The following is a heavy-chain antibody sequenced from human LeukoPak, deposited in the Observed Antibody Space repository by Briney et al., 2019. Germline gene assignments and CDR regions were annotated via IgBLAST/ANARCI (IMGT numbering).Heavy chain of an antibody. V-gene: IGHV5-51*01. CDR2: IYPGDSDT. Sequence: GESLKISCKGSGYRFTNYGIGWGRQMPGKGLEWMGIIYPGDSDTRYSPSFQGQVTILVDKSINTAYLQWSSLMATDTAMYYCATLQYYYDSHGPFDYWGQGTLVTVSS. CDR3: ATLQYYYDSHGPFDY. D-gene: IGHD3-22*01. J-gene: IGHJ4*02. CDR1: GYRFTNYG.